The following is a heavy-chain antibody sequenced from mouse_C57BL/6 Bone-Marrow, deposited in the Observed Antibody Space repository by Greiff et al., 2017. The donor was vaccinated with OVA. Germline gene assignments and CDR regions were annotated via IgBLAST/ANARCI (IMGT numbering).Heavy chain of an antibody. J-gene: IGHJ2*01. CDR1: GFNIKDDY. D-gene: IGHD2-2*01. Sequence: VQLKESGAELVRPGASVKLSCTASGFNIKDDYMHWVKQRPEQGLEWIGWIDPENGDTEYASKFQGKATITADTSSNTAYLQLSSLTSEDTAVYYCTTFLDGYAPDYWGQGTTLTVSS. V-gene: IGHV14-4*01. CDR2: IDPENGDT. CDR3: TTFLDGYAPDY.